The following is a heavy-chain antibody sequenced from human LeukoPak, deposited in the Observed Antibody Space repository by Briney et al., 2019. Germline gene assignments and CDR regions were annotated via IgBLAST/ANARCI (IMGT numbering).Heavy chain of an antibody. CDR1: GYTFTSYA. CDR3: ARDGGPHYYGSGSYYNELLD. V-gene: IGHV1-3*01. Sequence: ASVKVSCKASGYTFTSYAMHWVRQAPGQRLEWMGWINAGNGNTKYSQKFQGRVTITRDTSASTAYMELSSLRSEDTAVYYCARDGGPHYYGSGSYYNELLDWGQGTLVTVSS. D-gene: IGHD3-10*01. CDR2: INAGNGNT. J-gene: IGHJ4*02.